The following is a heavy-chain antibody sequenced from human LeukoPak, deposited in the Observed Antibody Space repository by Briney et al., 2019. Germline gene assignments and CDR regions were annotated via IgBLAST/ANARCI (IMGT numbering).Heavy chain of an antibody. J-gene: IGHJ4*02. CDR1: GFSFSSYG. CDR3: AKDLEATTRGFDY. CDR2: ISYDGSNK. V-gene: IGHV3-30*18. Sequence: GGSLRLSCAAPGFSFSSYGMHWARQAPGKGLEWVAVISYDGSNKYYALSVKGRFTISRDNSKNTLYLQMSSLRAEDTAVYYCAKDLEATTRGFDYWGQGSRVTVSS. D-gene: IGHD5-12*01.